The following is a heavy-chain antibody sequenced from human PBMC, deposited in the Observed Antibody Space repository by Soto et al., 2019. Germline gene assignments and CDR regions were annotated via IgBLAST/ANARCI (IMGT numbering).Heavy chain of an antibody. D-gene: IGHD6-19*01. CDR1: GYTFTGYY. CDR2: INPNSGGT. J-gene: IGHJ4*02. CDR3: ARDLHSSCWYPPGY. V-gene: IGHV1-2*02. Sequence: ASVKVSCKASGYTFTGYYMHWVRQAPGQGLEWMGWINPNSGGTNYAQKFQGRVTMTRDTSISTAYMELGRLRSDDTAVYYCARDLHSSCWYPPGYWGQGTLVTVSS.